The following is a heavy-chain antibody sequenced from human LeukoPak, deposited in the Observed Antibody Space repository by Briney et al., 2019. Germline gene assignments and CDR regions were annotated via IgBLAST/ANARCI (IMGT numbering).Heavy chain of an antibody. CDR3: GRSVAAPADY. CDR2: IRGDGSVK. CDR1: GFTLSNVW. Sequence: RGSLRLPCATSGFTLSNVWMSWVRQAPGKGLEWVGNIRGDGSVKFYLDSVKGRFTISRDNTNSVSLQMNNLKAEDTAVYYCGRSVAAPADYWGQGTLVIVSS. J-gene: IGHJ4*02. V-gene: IGHV3-7*03. D-gene: IGHD6-6*01.